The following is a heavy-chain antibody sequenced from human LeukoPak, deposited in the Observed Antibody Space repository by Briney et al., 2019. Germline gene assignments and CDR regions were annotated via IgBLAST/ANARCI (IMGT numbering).Heavy chain of an antibody. CDR1: GFTFSSYE. V-gene: IGHV3-48*03. CDR2: ISSSGSTI. J-gene: IGHJ4*02. CDR3: ARGPGLQLFDY. D-gene: IGHD5-24*01. Sequence: GGSLRLSCAASGFTFSSYEMNWVRQAPGKGLEWVSYISSSGSTIYYADSVKGRFTISTDNAKNSLYLQMNSLRAEDTAVYYCARGPGLQLFDYWGQGTLVTVSS.